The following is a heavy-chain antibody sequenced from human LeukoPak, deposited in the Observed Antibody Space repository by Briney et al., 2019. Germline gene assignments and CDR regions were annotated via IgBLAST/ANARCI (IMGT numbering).Heavy chain of an antibody. V-gene: IGHV4-59*01. CDR1: GGSISSYY. CDR2: IYYSGST. Sequence: SETLSLTCTVSGGSISSYYWSWIRQPPGKGLEWIGYIYYSGSTNYNPSLTSRVTISVDTSKNQFSLKLSSVTAADTAVYYCARQRAYQLLYWNYYYYGMDVWGQGTTVTVSS. J-gene: IGHJ6*02. CDR3: ARQRAYQLLYWNYYYYGMDV. D-gene: IGHD2-2*02.